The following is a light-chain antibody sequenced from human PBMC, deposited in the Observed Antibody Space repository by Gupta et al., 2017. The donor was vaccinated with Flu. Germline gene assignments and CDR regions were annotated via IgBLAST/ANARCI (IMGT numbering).Light chain of an antibody. J-gene: IGLJ2*01. Sequence: QSVLTPPPSASGTPGQRVTISCSGNNSNIGRNTVNWYQQLPGTAPKLLIYSNNQRPSGVPDRFSGSKSGTSASLAISGLLSEDEADYYCAAWDDSLNGPVFGGGTKLTV. V-gene: IGLV1-44*01. CDR2: SNN. CDR1: NSNIGRNT. CDR3: AAWDDSLNGPV.